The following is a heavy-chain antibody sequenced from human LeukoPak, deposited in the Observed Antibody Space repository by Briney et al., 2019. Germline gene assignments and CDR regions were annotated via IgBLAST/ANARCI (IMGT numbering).Heavy chain of an antibody. CDR3: ARGQYDFWSGFYYYYMGV. J-gene: IGHJ6*03. CDR2: IIPIFGTA. D-gene: IGHD3-3*01. Sequence: SSVKVSCKASGGTFSSYAISWVRQAPGQGLEWMGGIIPIFGTANYAQKFQGRVTITADESTSTAYMELSSLRSEDTAVYYCARGQYDFWSGFYYYYMGVWGKGTTVTVSS. V-gene: IGHV1-69*01. CDR1: GGTFSSYA.